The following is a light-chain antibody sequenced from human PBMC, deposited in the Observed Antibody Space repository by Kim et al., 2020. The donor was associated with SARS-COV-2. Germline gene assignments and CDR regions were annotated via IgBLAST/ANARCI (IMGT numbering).Light chain of an antibody. Sequence: VLTQSPATLSLPPGETATLSCRARQSVSRYLAWYQHKPGQAPRLLIYDVSKRATGIPARFSGSGSGTDFTLTISSLEPEDSGIYYCQQRANWATFGQGTKVDIK. CDR3: QQRANWAT. J-gene: IGKJ1*01. CDR2: DVS. CDR1: QSVSRY. V-gene: IGKV3-11*01.